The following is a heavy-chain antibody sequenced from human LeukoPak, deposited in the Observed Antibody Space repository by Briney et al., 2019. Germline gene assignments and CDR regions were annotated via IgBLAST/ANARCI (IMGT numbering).Heavy chain of an antibody. CDR1: RYSFTSNW. CDR3: ARRYCSSSSCYAYFDY. CDR2: IYPGDSDT. J-gene: IGHJ4*02. V-gene: IGHV5-51*01. D-gene: IGHD2-2*01. Sequence: GESLKISCKGSRYSFTSNWIGWVRQMPGKGLEWMGFIYPGDSDTRYSPSFEGQVTISADKSISTAYLQWSSLKASDTAMYYCARRYCSSSSCYAYFDYWGQGTLVTVSS.